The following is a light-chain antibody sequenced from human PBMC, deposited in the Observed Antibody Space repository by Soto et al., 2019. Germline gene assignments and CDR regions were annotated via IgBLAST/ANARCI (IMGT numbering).Light chain of an antibody. Sequence: DIQMNQSPSTLSASVGDRVTITCRASQSISSWLAWYQQKPGKAPKLLIYKAASLESGVPSRFSGSGSGTEFTLTISSLQPDDFATDYYHQYNSYSGTFGQGTKVEIK. CDR3: HQYNSYSGT. CDR1: QSISSW. CDR2: KAA. V-gene: IGKV1-5*03. J-gene: IGKJ1*01.